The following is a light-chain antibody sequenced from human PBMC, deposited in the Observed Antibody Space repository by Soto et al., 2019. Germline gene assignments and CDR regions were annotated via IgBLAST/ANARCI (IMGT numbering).Light chain of an antibody. J-gene: IGKJ5*01. CDR1: QSIGSY. CDR3: QQYGTSEII. Sequence: EILLTQSPGTVSLSPGERATLSCRASQSIGSYLAWYQHKLGQPPRLLVYDTSTRATGIPDRYSGSGSGTDFTLTISRLEPEDFAVFFCQQYGTSEIIFGQGTRLEIK. CDR2: DTS. V-gene: IGKV3-20*01.